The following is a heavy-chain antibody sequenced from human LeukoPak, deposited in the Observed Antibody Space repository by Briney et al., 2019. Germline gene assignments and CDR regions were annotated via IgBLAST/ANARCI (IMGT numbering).Heavy chain of an antibody. D-gene: IGHD3-10*01. CDR3: ASDDYYGSGKHYYYYMDV. Sequence: SVEVSCKASGGTFSSYAISWVRQAPGQGLEWMGGIIPIFGTANYAQKFQGRVTITTDESTSTAYMELSSLRSEDTAVYYCASDDYYGSGKHYYYYMDVWGKGTTVTVSS. J-gene: IGHJ6*03. CDR2: IIPIFGTA. V-gene: IGHV1-69*05. CDR1: GGTFSSYA.